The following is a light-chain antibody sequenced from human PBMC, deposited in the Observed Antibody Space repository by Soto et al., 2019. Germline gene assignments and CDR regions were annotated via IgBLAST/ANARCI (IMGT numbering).Light chain of an antibody. J-gene: IGLJ1*01. Sequence: QSVLTQPPSASGSPGQSVTISCTGTSSDVGGYNYVSWYQQHPGKAPKLMIYEVSKRPSGVPDRFSGSKSGNTASLTVSGLQAEDEGDYYCSSYAGSNNLGVFGTGTNVTVL. CDR3: SSYAGSNNLGV. V-gene: IGLV2-8*01. CDR1: SSDVGGYNY. CDR2: EVS.